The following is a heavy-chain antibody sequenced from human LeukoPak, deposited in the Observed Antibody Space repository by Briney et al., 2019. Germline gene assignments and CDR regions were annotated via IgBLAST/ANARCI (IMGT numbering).Heavy chain of an antibody. CDR3: AKTKGYSYGYYFDY. D-gene: IGHD5-18*01. CDR2: MSYDGFNK. V-gene: IGHV3-30*18. CDR1: GFTFSSYA. Sequence: SGRSLRLSCAASGFTFSSYAMHWVRQSLGKGLEWVAVMSYDGFNKYYADSVKGRFTISRDNSKNTLCLQMNSLRAEDTAVYYCAKTKGYSYGYYFDYWGQGTLVTVSS. J-gene: IGHJ4*02.